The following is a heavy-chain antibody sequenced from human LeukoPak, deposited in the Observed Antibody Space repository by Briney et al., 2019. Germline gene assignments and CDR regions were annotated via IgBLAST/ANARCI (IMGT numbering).Heavy chain of an antibody. CDR2: INHSGST. V-gene: IGHV4-34*01. CDR1: GGSFSGYY. Sequence: SETLSLTCAVYGGSFSGYYWSWIRQPPGKGVEWIGEINHSGSTNYNPSLKSRVTISVDTSKNQFSLKLNSVTAADTAVYYCAAGIEAADLFDYWGQGTLVTVSS. D-gene: IGHD6-13*01. CDR3: AAGIEAADLFDY. J-gene: IGHJ4*02.